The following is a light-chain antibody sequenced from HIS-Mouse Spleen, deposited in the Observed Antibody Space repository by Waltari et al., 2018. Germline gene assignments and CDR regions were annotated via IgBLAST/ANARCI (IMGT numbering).Light chain of an antibody. CDR3: SSYTSSSTRV. CDR2: EVS. CDR1: SSVAGGYHY. Sequence: QSALTQPASVSRSPGQPITISWTGTSSVAGGYHYVSWYQQNPGKAPKLMIYEVSNRPSGVSNRFSGSKSGNTASLTISGLQAEDEADYYCSSYTSSSTRVFGGGTKLTVL. J-gene: IGLJ3*02. V-gene: IGLV2-14*01.